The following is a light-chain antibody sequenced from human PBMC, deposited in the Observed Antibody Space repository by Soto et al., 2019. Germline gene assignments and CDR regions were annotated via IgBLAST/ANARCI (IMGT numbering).Light chain of an antibody. V-gene: IGKV1-5*01. J-gene: IGKJ3*01. CDR1: QSISSW. CDR3: QQYNSYPIT. Sequence: DIQMTQSPSTLSASVGDRVTITCRASQSISSWFAWYQQKPGKSPKLLIYDASSLESGVPSRFSGSGSGTEFTLTISRLQPDDFATYYCQQYNSYPITFGPGTKVDIK. CDR2: DAS.